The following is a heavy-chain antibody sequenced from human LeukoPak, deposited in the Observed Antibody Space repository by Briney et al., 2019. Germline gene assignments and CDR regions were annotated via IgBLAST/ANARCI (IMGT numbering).Heavy chain of an antibody. V-gene: IGHV1-18*01. CDR2: ISAYNGNT. CDR3: VIIPPDIVVVTSY. Sequence: ASVKVSCKASGYTFTRYGISWVRQAPGQGLEWMGWISAYNGNTNYAQKLQGRDTMTTDTSTSTGYMELRSLRSDDTAVYYCVIIPPDIVVVTSYWGQGTLVTVSS. J-gene: IGHJ4*02. CDR1: GYTFTRYG. D-gene: IGHD2-2*01.